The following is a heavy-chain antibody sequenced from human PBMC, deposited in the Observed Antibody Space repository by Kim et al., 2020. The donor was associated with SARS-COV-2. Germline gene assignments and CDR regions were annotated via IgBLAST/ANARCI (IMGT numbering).Heavy chain of an antibody. CDR3: ARRSILTGYYDYFDY. V-gene: IGHV5-51*01. D-gene: IGHD3-9*01. Sequence: PSFQGQVTISADKSISTAYLQWSSLKASDTAMYYCARRSILTGYYDYFDYWGQGTLVTVSS. J-gene: IGHJ4*02.